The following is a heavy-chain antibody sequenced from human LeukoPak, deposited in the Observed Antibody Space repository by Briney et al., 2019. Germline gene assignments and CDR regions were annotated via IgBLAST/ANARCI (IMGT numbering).Heavy chain of an antibody. CDR2: ISKDGRKN. CDR1: GFSFSTSG. V-gene: IGHV3-30*04. J-gene: IGHJ4*02. CDR3: ARDLLNYGSAYYDVGIFDS. Sequence: GGSLRLSCKASGFSFSTSGVHWVRQAPGKGLKWMAVISKDGRKNHYADSVKGRFTISRDNSKSTLFLQMNSLRPEDTAIYYCARDLLNYGSAYYDVGIFDSWGQGTLVTVSS. D-gene: IGHD3-10*01.